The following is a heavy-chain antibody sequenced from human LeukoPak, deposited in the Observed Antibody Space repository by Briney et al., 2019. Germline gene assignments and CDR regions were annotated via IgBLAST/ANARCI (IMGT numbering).Heavy chain of an antibody. CDR1: GFTFSNYG. J-gene: IGHJ6*03. CDR3: AKDGYQLLYAYYYYMDV. D-gene: IGHD2-2*02. V-gene: IGHV3-30*18. Sequence: PGGSLRLSCEASGFTFSNYGMQWVRQAPGKGLEWVAVILYDGSNKYYADSVKGRFTISRDNSKNTLYLQMNSLRAEDTAVYYCAKDGYQLLYAYYYYMDVWGKGTTVTVSS. CDR2: ILYDGSNK.